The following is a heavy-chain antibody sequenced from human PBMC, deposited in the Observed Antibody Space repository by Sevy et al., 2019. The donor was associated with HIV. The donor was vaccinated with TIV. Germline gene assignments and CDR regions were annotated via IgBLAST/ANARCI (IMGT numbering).Heavy chain of an antibody. CDR1: GYSISSGYY. CDR2: IYHSGST. V-gene: IGHV4-38-2*01. Sequence: SETLSLTCAVSGYSISSGYYWGWIRQPPGKGLEWIGSIYHSGSTYYNPSLKSRVTISVDTSKNQFSLKLGSVTAADTAVYYCARGRGDLVRGVSNWFDPWGQGTLVTVSS. CDR3: ARGRGDLVRGVSNWFDP. J-gene: IGHJ5*02. D-gene: IGHD3-10*01.